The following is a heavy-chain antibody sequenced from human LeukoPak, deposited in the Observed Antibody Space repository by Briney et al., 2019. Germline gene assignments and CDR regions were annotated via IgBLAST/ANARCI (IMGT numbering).Heavy chain of an antibody. J-gene: IGHJ5*02. D-gene: IGHD3-16*02. V-gene: IGHV3-21*01. Sequence: PGGSLRLSCAASGFTFSSYSMSWVRQAPGKGLEWVSSISSSSSYIYYADSVKGRSTISRDNAKNSLYLQMNSLRAEDTAVYYCARSLSSWLDPWGQGTLVTVSS. CDR3: ARSLSSWLDP. CDR1: GFTFSSYS. CDR2: ISSSSSYI.